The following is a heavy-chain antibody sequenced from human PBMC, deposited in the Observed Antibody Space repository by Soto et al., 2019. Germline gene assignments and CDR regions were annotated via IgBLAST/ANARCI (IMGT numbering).Heavy chain of an antibody. Sequence: QVQLVQSGAEVKKPGASVKVSCKASGYSFDAYGISWVRQAPGQGLEWMGWINTYNGNTNYAEKLQGRVTMTTDTSTSKAYMELRSLRSDDTAMYYCARDLLYFETSPGGWGQGTLVTVSS. CDR2: INTYNGNT. V-gene: IGHV1-18*01. CDR3: ARDLLYFETSPGG. J-gene: IGHJ4*02. D-gene: IGHD3-22*01. CDR1: GYSFDAYG.